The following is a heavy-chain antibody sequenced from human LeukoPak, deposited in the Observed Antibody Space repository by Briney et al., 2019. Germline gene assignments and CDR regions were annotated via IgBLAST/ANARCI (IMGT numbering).Heavy chain of an antibody. CDR1: GGFISSYY. CDR2: IYSSGST. V-gene: IGHV4-59*08. CDR3: ARHFYGSGSYRAYGMDV. J-gene: IGHJ6*02. D-gene: IGHD3-10*01. Sequence: PSETLSLTCTVSGGFISSYYWSWIRQPPGKGLEWIGYIYSSGSTNYNPSLKSRVTISVATSKNQFSLKVSSVTAADTAVYYCARHFYGSGSYRAYGMDVWGQGTTVTVSS.